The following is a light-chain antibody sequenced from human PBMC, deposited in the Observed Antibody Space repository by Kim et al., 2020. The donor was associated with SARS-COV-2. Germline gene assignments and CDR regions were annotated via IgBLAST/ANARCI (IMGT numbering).Light chain of an antibody. CDR3: KQYNTWPPCT. CDR1: QSVSSN. J-gene: IGKJ1*01. V-gene: IGKV3-15*01. Sequence: EIVMTQSPATLSVSPGERATLSCRASQSVSSNLAWYQQKPGQAPRLLIYGASTRATGIPARFSGSGSGTEFTLTISSLQSEDFAVYYCKQYNTWPPCTFGEGTKVDIK. CDR2: GAS.